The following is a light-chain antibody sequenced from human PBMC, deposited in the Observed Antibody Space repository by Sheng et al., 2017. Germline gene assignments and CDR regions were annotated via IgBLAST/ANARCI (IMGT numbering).Light chain of an antibody. Sequence: DIQMTQSPSSLSASVGDRVTITCRASQSISSYLNWYQQKPGKAPNLLIYAASSLQSGVPSRFSGSGSGTDFTLTINSLQREDFATYFCQQSHSTPYTFGQGTKLEIK. V-gene: IGKV1-39*01. CDR3: QQSHSTPYT. CDR2: AAS. CDR1: QSISSY. J-gene: IGKJ2*01.